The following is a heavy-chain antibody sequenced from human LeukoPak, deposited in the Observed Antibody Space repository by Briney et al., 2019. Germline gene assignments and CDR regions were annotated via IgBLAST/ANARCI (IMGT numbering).Heavy chain of an antibody. Sequence: GGSLRLSCAASGFTFSSFEFHWVRQAPGRGLEWVSSISIGGSTIYYADSLQGRFTISRDNAKNSLYLQMNSLRAEDTAVYYCARKLPNYFDSSGYSISLDFWGQGTLVTVSS. CDR3: ARKLPNYFDSSGYSISLDF. V-gene: IGHV3-48*03. CDR2: ISIGGSTI. D-gene: IGHD3-22*01. CDR1: GFTFSSFE. J-gene: IGHJ4*02.